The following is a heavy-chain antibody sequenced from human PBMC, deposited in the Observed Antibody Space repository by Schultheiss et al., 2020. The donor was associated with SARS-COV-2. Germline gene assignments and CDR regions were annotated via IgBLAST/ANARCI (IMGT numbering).Heavy chain of an antibody. V-gene: IGHV5-51*01. D-gene: IGHD5-12*01. CDR3: ATWSGGYPHGMDV. Sequence: GGSLRLSCKGSGYSFTSHWISWVRQMPGKGLEWMGIIYPGDSDTRYSPSFQGQVTISADKSISTAYLQWSSLKASDTAMYYCATWSGGYPHGMDVWGQGTTVTVSS. CDR2: IYPGDSDT. J-gene: IGHJ6*02. CDR1: GYSFTSHW.